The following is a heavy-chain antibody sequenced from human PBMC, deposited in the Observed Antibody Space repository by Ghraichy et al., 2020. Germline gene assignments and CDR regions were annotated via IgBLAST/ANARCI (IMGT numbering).Heavy chain of an antibody. Sequence: ESLNISCAVSGGSFSGFYWSWLRQPPGKGLEWIGEINHSGITNYNPSLKSRVTISVDTSKNQFSLKLSSVTAADTAVYYCARGFVTIFGVVTPGAYNWFDPWGQGTLVTVSS. CDR3: ARGFVTIFGVVTPGAYNWFDP. CDR1: GGSFSGFY. D-gene: IGHD3-3*01. CDR2: INHSGIT. V-gene: IGHV4-34*01. J-gene: IGHJ5*02.